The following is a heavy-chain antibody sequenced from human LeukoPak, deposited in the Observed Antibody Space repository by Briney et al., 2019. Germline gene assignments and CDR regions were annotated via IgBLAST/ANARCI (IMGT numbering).Heavy chain of an antibody. CDR1: GGSISSSSYY. J-gene: IGHJ3*02. CDR2: IYYSGST. CDR3: ARDPVYAINGDAFDI. Sequence: SETLSLTCTVSGGSISSSSYYWGWIRQPPGKGLEWIGSIYYSGSTYYNPSLKSRVTISVDTSKNQFSLKLSSVTAADTAVYYCARDPVYAINGDAFDIWGQGTMVTVSS. V-gene: IGHV4-39*07. D-gene: IGHD2-8*01.